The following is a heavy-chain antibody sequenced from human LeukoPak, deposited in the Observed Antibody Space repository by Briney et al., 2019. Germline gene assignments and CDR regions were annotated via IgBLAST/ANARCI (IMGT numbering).Heavy chain of an antibody. CDR2: IYSSGST. J-gene: IGHJ4*02. CDR1: GGSISSYY. CDR3: ARVDYDSSGYYSAVDS. Sequence: SETLSLTCTVSGGSISSYYWSWIRQPAGKGLEWIGRIYSSGSTNYNPSLKSRVTMSVDTSKNQFSLKLTSVTAADTAVYYCARVDYDSSGYYSAVDSWGQGTLVTVSS. D-gene: IGHD3-22*01. V-gene: IGHV4-4*07.